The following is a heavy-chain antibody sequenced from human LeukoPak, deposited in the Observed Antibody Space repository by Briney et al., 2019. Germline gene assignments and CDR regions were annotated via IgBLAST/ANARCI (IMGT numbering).Heavy chain of an antibody. J-gene: IGHJ4*02. CDR3: ARDPAIYYESDYYFDN. V-gene: IGHV1-69*13. CDR2: IIPIFGTA. Sequence: GASVKVSCKASGYTFTSYYMHWVRQAPGQGLEWMGGIIPIFGTANYAQKFQGRVTITADESTSTAYMELTSLRSDDTAVYYCARDPAIYYESDYYFDNWGQGTLVTVSS. D-gene: IGHD3-22*01. CDR1: GYTFTSYY.